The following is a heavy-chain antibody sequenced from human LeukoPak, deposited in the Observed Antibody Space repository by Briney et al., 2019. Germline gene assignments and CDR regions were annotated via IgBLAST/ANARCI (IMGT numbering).Heavy chain of an antibody. CDR3: ARGAFDL. V-gene: IGHV4-39*07. Sequence: SETLSLTCTVSGGSISSSNSYWGWIRQPPGQGLEWIGTVFYSGSPYYNPSLKSRVTTSMDTSKNQFSLNLTSVTAADTAVYYCARGAFDLWGRGTLVTVSS. CDR2: VFYSGSP. CDR1: GGSISSSNSY. J-gene: IGHJ2*01.